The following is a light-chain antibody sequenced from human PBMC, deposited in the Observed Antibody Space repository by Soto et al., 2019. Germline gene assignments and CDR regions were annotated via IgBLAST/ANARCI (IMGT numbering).Light chain of an antibody. Sequence: QLVLTQSPSASASLGASVKLTCTLSSGHSSYAIAWHQQQPEKGPRYLMKLNSDGSHSTGDGIPDRFSGSSSGAERYLTISSLQSEDEADYYCQTWGTGIHRVFGGGTKLTVL. V-gene: IGLV4-69*01. J-gene: IGLJ2*01. CDR3: QTWGTGIHRV. CDR1: SGHSSYA. CDR2: LNSDGSH.